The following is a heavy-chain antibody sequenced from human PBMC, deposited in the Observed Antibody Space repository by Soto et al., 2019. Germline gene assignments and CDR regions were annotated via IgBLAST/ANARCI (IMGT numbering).Heavy chain of an antibody. D-gene: IGHD3-9*01. CDR3: AKDISRYLRYFDWSLPDV. Sequence: QPGGSLRLSCAASGFTFDDYAMHWVRQAPGKGLEWVSGISWNSGSIGYADSVKGRFTISRDNAKNSLYLQMNSLRAEDTALYYCAKDISRYLRYFDWSLPDVWGKGTTVTVSS. CDR1: GFTFDDYA. V-gene: IGHV3-9*01. J-gene: IGHJ6*04. CDR2: ISWNSGSI.